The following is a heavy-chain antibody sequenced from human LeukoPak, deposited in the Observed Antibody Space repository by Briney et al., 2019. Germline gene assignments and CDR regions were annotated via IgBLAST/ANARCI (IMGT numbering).Heavy chain of an antibody. D-gene: IGHD4/OR15-4a*01. J-gene: IGHJ6*03. CDR2: ISSRSTSI. V-gene: IGHV3-21*01. CDR1: GFAFNTYS. Sequence: NPGGSLRLSCAASGFAFNTYSMNWVRQAPGKGLKWVSSISSRSTSIYYEDSVKGRSTISRDNAKNSLYLQMSGLRVEDTAMYYCARVGAGQDLSDSMDVWGKGTMVTVSS. CDR3: ARVGAGQDLSDSMDV.